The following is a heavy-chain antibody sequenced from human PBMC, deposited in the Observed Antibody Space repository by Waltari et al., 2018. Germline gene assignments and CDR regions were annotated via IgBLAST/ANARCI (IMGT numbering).Heavy chain of an antibody. CDR3: ARSMSSEAGVDV. Sequence: QVQLVQSGAEVRKPGSSVKVSCQASGGTFSTYGFTWVRQVPGQGLECMGGITPFCGTTDYAQRFQDRLSITADESTSTLYMELGSLRSEDTARYYCARSMSSEAGVDVWGQGTMVTVSS. D-gene: IGHD6-6*01. V-gene: IGHV1-69*12. CDR1: GGTFSTYG. CDR2: ITPFCGTT. J-gene: IGHJ3*01.